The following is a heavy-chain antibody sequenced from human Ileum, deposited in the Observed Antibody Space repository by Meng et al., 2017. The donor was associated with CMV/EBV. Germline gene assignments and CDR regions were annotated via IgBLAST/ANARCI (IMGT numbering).Heavy chain of an antibody. V-gene: IGHV1-69*05. CDR1: GGTFSSYA. CDR3: ARGLVITNLVALESYYYYYYGMDV. CDR2: IIPIFGTA. J-gene: IGHJ6*02. Sequence: SVKVSCKASGGTFSSYAISWVRQAPGQGLEWMGGIIPIFGTANYAQKFQGRVTITTDESTSTAYMELSSLRSEDTAVYYCARGLVITNLVALESYYYYYYGMDVWGQGTTVTVSS. D-gene: IGHD3-22*01.